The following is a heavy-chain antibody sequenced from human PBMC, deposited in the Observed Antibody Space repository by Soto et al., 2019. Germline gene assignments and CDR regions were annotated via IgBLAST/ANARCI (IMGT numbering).Heavy chain of an antibody. D-gene: IGHD6-6*01. CDR2: INHSGST. CDR1: GGSFSGYY. J-gene: IGHJ6*02. CDR3: AGYSSSSLYYYYGMDV. V-gene: IGHV4-34*01. Sequence: SETLSLTCAVYGGSFSGYYWSWIRQPPGKGLEWIGEINHSGSTNYNPSLKSRVTISVDTSKNQFSLKLSSVTAADTAVYYCAGYSSSSLYYYYGMDVWGQGTTVS.